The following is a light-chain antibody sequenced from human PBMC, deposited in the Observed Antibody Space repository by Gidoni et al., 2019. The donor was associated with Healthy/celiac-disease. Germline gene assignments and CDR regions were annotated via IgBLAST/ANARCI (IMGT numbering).Light chain of an antibody. J-gene: IGKJ4*01. Sequence: EIVLTQSPGTLSLSPGERATLSCRASQSVIRSYLAWYQQKPGQAPRLLIYGAYSRATGIPDRFSGSGSLTDFTLTISRLEPEDFAVYYCQLALTFGGXTKVEIK. V-gene: IGKV3-20*01. CDR2: GAY. CDR3: QLALT. CDR1: QSVIRSY.